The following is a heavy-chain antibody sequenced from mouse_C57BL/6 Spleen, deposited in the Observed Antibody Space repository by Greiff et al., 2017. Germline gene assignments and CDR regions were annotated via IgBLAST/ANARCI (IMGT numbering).Heavy chain of an antibody. CDR3: ARDQSYYPVWYFDV. J-gene: IGHJ1*03. V-gene: IGHV5-4*01. D-gene: IGHD2-1*01. Sequence: EVQGVESGGGLVKPGGSLKLSCAASGFTFSSYAMSWVRQTPEKRLEWVATISDGGSYTYYPDNVKGRFTISRDNAKNNLYLQMSHLKSEDTAMYYCARDQSYYPVWYFDVWGTGTTVTVSS. CDR2: ISDGGSYT. CDR1: GFTFSSYA.